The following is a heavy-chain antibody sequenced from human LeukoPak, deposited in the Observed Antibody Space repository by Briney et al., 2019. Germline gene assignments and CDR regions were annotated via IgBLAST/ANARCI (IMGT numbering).Heavy chain of an antibody. J-gene: IGHJ6*03. CDR2: IIPIFGTA. V-gene: IGHV1-69*05. Sequence: SVKVSCKASGGTFSSYAISWVRQAPGQGLEWMGRIIPIFGTANYAQKFQGRVTITTDESTSTAYMELSSLRSEDTAVYYCAGLGRDGYNSRRVYYYYMDVWGKGTMVTVSS. CDR3: AGLGRDGYNSRRVYYYYMDV. D-gene: IGHD5-24*01. CDR1: GGTFSSYA.